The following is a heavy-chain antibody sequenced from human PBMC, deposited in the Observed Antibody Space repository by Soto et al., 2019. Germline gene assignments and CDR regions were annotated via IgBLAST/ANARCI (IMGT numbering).Heavy chain of an antibody. V-gene: IGHV3-30-3*01. CDR2: ISDDGSNK. CDR3: AREDGYSDYERNWFGP. CDR1: GFIFRSYA. D-gene: IGHD5-12*01. J-gene: IGHJ5*02. Sequence: QVQLVESGGGVVQPGRSLRLSCAASGFIFRSYAMHWVRQAPGKGLEWVAGISDDGSNKYYADSVKGRFTISRDNSKNTLYLQKNSLRAEDTAVYYCAREDGYSDYERNWFGPWGQGTLVTVSS.